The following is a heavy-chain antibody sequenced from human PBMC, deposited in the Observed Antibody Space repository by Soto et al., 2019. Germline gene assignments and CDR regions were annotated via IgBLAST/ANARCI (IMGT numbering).Heavy chain of an antibody. CDR3: ARDLGNYYDSSGSSRSKSRHYYYYGMDV. J-gene: IGHJ6*02. V-gene: IGHV3-21*01. Sequence: GGSLRLSCAASGFTFSSYSMNWVRQAPGKGLEWVSSISSSSSYIYYADSVKGRFTISRDNAKNSLYLQMNSLRAEDTAVYYCARDLGNYYDSSGSSRSKSRHYYYYGMDVWGQGTTVTVSS. D-gene: IGHD3-22*01. CDR1: GFTFSSYS. CDR2: ISSSSSYI.